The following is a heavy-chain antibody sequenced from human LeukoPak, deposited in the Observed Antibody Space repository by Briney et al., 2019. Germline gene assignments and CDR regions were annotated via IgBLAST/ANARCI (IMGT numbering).Heavy chain of an antibody. D-gene: IGHD1-20*01. J-gene: IGHJ3*02. CDR2: IIPIFGTA. CDR3: ARDSNPYNWNGAWAFDI. V-gene: IGHV1-69*05. Sequence: SAKVSCKASGGTFSSYAISWVRQAPGQGLEWMGRIIPIFGTANYAQKFQGRVTITTDESTSTAYMELSSLRSEDTAVYYCARDSNPYNWNGAWAFDIWGQGTMVTVSS. CDR1: GGTFSSYA.